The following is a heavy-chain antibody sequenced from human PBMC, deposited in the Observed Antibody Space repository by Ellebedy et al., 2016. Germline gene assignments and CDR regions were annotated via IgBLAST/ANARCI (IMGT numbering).Heavy chain of an antibody. V-gene: IGHV3-48*02. D-gene: IGHD3-10*01. J-gene: IGHJ4*02. CDR3: ASLPFGGRDY. Sequence: GGSLRLSXAASGFTFSSYSMSWVRQAPGKGLEWVSYISSSSSTIYYADSVKGRFTISRDNAKNSLYLQMNSLRDEDTAVYYCASLPFGGRDYWGQGTLVTVSS. CDR1: GFTFSSYS. CDR2: ISSSSSTI.